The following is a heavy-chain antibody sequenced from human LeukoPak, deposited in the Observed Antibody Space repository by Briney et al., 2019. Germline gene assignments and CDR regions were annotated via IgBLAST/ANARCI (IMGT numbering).Heavy chain of an antibody. V-gene: IGHV5-51*01. CDR3: ARRDGYCSSTSCYADYYYGMDV. CDR2: IYPGDSDT. D-gene: IGHD2-2*01. Sequence: PGESLKISCKGSGYSFTNYWIGWVRQMPGKGLEWMGIIYPGDSDTTYSPSFQGQVTISADKSISTAYLQWSSLKASDTAMYYCARRDGYCSSTSCYADYYYGMDVWGQGTTVTVSS. CDR1: GYSFTNYW. J-gene: IGHJ6*02.